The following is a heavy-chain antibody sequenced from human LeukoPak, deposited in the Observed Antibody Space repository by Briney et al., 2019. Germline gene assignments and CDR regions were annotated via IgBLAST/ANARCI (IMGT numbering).Heavy chain of an antibody. CDR2: IIPILGIA. CDR1: GGTFSRYA. D-gene: IGHD6-19*01. CDR3: ARAGALAGTSDAFDI. Sequence: SVKVSCKASGGTFSRYAISWVRQAPGQGLEWMGRIIPILGIANYAQKFQGRVTITADKSTSTAYMELSSLRSEDTAVYYCARAGALAGTSDAFDIWGQGTMVTVSS. J-gene: IGHJ3*02. V-gene: IGHV1-69*04.